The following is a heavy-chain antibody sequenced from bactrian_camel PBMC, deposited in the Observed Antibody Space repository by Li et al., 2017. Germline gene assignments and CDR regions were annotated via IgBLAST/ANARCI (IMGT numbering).Heavy chain of an antibody. CDR2: IGSDGSI. Sequence: QVQLVESGGCSVQAGGSLRLSCAYFGDSQSRPCMAWFRQAPGKEREGVATIGSDGSISYVDSVKGRFTISKDNAKNTLYLQLNSLKTEDTAVYSCVMAGDTGTFKGTQVTVS. D-gene: IGHD6*01. CDR1: GDSQSRPC. V-gene: IGHV3S53*01. J-gene: IGHJ4*01.